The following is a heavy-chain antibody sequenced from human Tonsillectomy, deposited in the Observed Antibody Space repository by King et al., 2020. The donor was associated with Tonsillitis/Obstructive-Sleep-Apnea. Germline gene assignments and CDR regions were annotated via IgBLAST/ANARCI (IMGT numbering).Heavy chain of an antibody. V-gene: IGHV3-9*01. Sequence: QLQESGGGLVQPGRSLRLSCAASGFTFDDYAMHWVRPGPGKGLEWVSGINWNSGSVGYVDSVKGRFTISRDNAKNSLYLQMNSLRAEDTALYYCAKGVIGYYDSTGYGGFDSWGQGTLVTVSS. D-gene: IGHD3-22*01. CDR2: INWNSGSV. J-gene: IGHJ4*02. CDR3: AKGVIGYYDSTGYGGFDS. CDR1: GFTFDDYA.